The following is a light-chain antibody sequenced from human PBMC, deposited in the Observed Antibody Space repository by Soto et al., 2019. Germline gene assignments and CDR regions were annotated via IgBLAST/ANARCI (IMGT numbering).Light chain of an antibody. CDR2: DVS. Sequence: AIQLTQSPSSLSASVGDRVTITCRASQDIRGALAWYQQKPGKAPKMLIYDVSTLESGVPLRFSDSSSGTDFTLTISSLQPVDFATYYCQQFNSYPITFGQGTRLEIK. CDR3: QQFNSYPIT. CDR1: QDIRGA. J-gene: IGKJ5*01. V-gene: IGKV1-13*02.